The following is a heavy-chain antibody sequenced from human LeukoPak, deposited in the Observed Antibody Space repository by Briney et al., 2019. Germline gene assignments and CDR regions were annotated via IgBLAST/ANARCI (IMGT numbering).Heavy chain of an antibody. Sequence: SETLSLTCTVSGGSISSYYWSWIRQPPGKGLEWIGYIHYTGSTNYNPSLQSRVTVSGDTSKNQFSLRLNSVTATDTAVYYCARDRAAMAIDYWGQGILVTVS. V-gene: IGHV4-59*01. J-gene: IGHJ4*02. D-gene: IGHD5-18*01. CDR1: GGSISSYY. CDR2: IHYTGST. CDR3: ARDRAAMAIDY.